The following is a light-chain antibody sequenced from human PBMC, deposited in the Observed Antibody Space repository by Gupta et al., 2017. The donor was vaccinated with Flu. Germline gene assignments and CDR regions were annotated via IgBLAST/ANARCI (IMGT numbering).Light chain of an antibody. CDR2: GAS. CDR1: QSVTSTY. CDR3: QHYSSSSTMYT. J-gene: IGKJ2*01. V-gene: IGKV3-20*01. Sequence: DIVLTQSPGTLSLSPGDRATLSCRASQSVTSTYLAWYQQKPGQAPRLLIYGASSRATGISDRFSGSGSGTDFTLNISRLEPEDFALYYCQHYSSSSTMYTFGQGTKLEIK.